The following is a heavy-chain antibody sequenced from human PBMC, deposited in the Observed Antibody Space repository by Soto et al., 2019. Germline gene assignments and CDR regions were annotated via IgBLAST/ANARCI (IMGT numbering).Heavy chain of an antibody. J-gene: IGHJ4*02. D-gene: IGHD6-6*01. CDR1: GYTFTGYY. V-gene: IGHV1-2*02. CDR2: INPNSGGT. CDR3: ARLGYSSSVFDY. Sequence: WASVRVSCKASGYTFTGYYMHWVRQAPGQGLEWMGWINPNSGGTNYAQKFQGRVTMTRDTSISTAYMELSRLRSDDTAVYYCARLGYSSSVFDYWGQGTLVTVS.